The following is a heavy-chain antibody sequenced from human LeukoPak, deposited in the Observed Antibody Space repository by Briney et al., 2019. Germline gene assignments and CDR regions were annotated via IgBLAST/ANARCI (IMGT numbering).Heavy chain of an antibody. J-gene: IGHJ6*02. D-gene: IGHD6-19*01. Sequence: PSETLSLTCTVSGGSISSGSYYWSWIRQPAGKGLEWIGRIYTSGSTNYNPSLKSRVTISVDTSKNQFSLKLSSVTAADTAVYYCARQIYSSGWIYYYYGMDVWGQGTTVTVSS. CDR3: ARQIYSSGWIYYYYGMDV. V-gene: IGHV4-61*02. CDR2: IYTSGST. CDR1: GGSISSGSYY.